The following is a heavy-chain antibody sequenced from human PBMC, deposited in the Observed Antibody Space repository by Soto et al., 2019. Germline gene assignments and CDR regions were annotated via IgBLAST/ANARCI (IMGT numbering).Heavy chain of an antibody. D-gene: IGHD1-1*01. CDR3: ARDSREPRAYYYYGMDV. CDR2: IIPIFGTA. V-gene: IGHV1-69*06. Sequence: SVKVSCKASGGTFSSYAISWVRQAPGQGLEWMGGIIPIFGTANYAQKFQGRVSITADKSTSTAYMELSSLRSEDTAVYYCARDSREPRAYYYYGMDVWGQGTTVTVSS. CDR1: GGTFSSYA. J-gene: IGHJ6*02.